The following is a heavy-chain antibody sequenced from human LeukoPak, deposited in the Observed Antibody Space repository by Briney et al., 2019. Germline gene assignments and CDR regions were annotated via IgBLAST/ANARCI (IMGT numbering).Heavy chain of an antibody. D-gene: IGHD3-3*01. J-gene: IGHJ5*02. CDR3: ARVLSGDFWSGFFPSWFDP. CDR1: GGSFSGYY. CDR2: INHSGST. Sequence: SETLSLTCAVYGGSFSGYYWSWIRQPPGKGLEWIGEINHSGSTNYNPSLKSRVTISVDTSKNQFSLKLSSVTAADTAVYYCARVLSGDFWSGFFPSWFDPWGQGTLVTVSS. V-gene: IGHV4-34*01.